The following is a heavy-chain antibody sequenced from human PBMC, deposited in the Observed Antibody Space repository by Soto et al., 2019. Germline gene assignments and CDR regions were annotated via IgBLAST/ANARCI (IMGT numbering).Heavy chain of an antibody. Sequence: GGSLRLSCAASGFTFSSYAMSWVRQAPGKGLEWVAAIRCNGGSTYYADSVKGRFTISRDNSKNTLYLQMNSLRAEDTAVYYCARGITMMDDAFDIWGQGTMVTVSS. CDR1: GFTFSSYA. V-gene: IGHV3-23*01. CDR3: ARGITMMDDAFDI. D-gene: IGHD3-22*01. CDR2: IRCNGGST. J-gene: IGHJ3*02.